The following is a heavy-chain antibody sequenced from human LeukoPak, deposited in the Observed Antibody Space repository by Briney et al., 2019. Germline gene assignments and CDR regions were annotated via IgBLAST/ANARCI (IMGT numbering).Heavy chain of an antibody. D-gene: IGHD6-13*01. CDR1: GGSISSHY. Sequence: PSETLSLTCTVSGGSISSHYWRWIRPPPGKGLEWIGYIYYSGSTNYNPSLKSRVTISVDTSKNQFSLKLGSVTAADTAVYYCARAGYSSSWYPEKDFYYYYYMDVWGKGTTVTVSS. V-gene: IGHV4-59*11. CDR3: ARAGYSSSWYPEKDFYYYYYMDV. CDR2: IYYSGST. J-gene: IGHJ6*03.